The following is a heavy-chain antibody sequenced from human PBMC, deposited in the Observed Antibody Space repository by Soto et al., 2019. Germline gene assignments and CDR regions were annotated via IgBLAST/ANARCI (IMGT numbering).Heavy chain of an antibody. CDR3: ARRYSGYDLDY. D-gene: IGHD5-12*01. CDR1: GGSFSGYY. V-gene: IGHV4-34*01. CDR2: INHSGST. Sequence: QVQLQQWGAGLLKPSETLSLTCAVYGGSFSGYYWSWIRQPPGKGLEWIGEINHSGSTNYNPSLKSRVTISVDTSKNQFSLKLSSVIAADTAVYYCARRYSGYDLDYWGQGTLVTVSS. J-gene: IGHJ4*02.